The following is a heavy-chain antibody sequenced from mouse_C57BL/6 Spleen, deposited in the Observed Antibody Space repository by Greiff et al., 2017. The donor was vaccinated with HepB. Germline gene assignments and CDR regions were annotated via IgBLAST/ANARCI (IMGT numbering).Heavy chain of an antibody. D-gene: IGHD1-1*01. CDR2: IDPSDSYT. J-gene: IGHJ4*01. CDR3: ARGGTTVVDYYAMDY. CDR1: GYTFTSYW. V-gene: IGHV1-50*01. Sequence: VQLQQPGAELVKPGASVKLSCKASGYTFTSYWMQWVKQRPGQGLEWIGEIDPSDSYTNYNQKFKGKATLTVDTSSSTAYMQLSSLTSEGSAVYYCARGGTTVVDYYAMDYWGQGTSVTVSS.